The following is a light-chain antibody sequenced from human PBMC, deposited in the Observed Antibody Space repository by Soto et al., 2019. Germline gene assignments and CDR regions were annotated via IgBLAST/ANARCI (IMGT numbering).Light chain of an antibody. CDR2: EIS. Sequence: QSALTQPASVSGSPGQSITISCTGTSSDIGGYNSVSWYQQHPGKAPKLIIYEISNRPSGVSNRFSASKSGNTASLTISGLQADDEADYYCSSYTSSVTYVFGTGTKLTVL. CDR3: SSYTSSVTYV. CDR1: SSDIGGYNS. J-gene: IGLJ1*01. V-gene: IGLV2-14*03.